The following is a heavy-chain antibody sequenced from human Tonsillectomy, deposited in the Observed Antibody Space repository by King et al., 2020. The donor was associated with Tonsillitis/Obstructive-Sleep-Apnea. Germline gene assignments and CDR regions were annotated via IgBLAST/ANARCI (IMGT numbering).Heavy chain of an antibody. CDR3: ARGYGITMVRGTNYFDY. CDR1: GFTFTAYG. J-gene: IGHJ4*02. CDR2: IWYAGNHM. D-gene: IGHD3-10*01. Sequence: VQLVESGGGVVQPGRSLRLSCAASGFTFTAYGMHWVRQAPGKGLEWVAGIWYAGNHMYYADSVKGRFTISRDNSKNTLSLQMNSLRDEDTAVYYCARGYGITMVRGTNYFDYWGQGNLVTGSS. V-gene: IGHV3-33*01.